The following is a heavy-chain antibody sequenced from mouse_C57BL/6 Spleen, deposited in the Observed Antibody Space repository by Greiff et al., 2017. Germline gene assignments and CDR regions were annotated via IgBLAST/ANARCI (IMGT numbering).Heavy chain of an antibody. J-gene: IGHJ3*01. V-gene: IGHV1-4*01. D-gene: IGHD1-1*01. CDR3: ARDDYGSSYVFAY. CDR2: INPSSGYT. Sequence: QVQLQQSGAELARPGASVKMSCKASGYTFTSYTMHWVKQRPGPGLEWIGYINPSSGYTKYNQKFKDKATLTADKSSSTAYMQLSSLTSEDSAVYYCARDDYGSSYVFAYWGQGTLVTVSA. CDR1: GYTFTSYT.